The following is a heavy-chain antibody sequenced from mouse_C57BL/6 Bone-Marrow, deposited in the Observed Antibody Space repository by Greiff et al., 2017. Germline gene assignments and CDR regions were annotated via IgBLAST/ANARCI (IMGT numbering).Heavy chain of an antibody. CDR1: GYSITSGYY. CDR3: ARESYYFDY. CDR2: ISYDGSN. J-gene: IGHJ2*01. V-gene: IGHV3-6*01. Sequence: DVKLQESGPGLVKPSQSLSLTCSVTGYSITSGYYWNWIRQFPGNKLEWMGYISYDGSNNYNPSLKNRISITRDTSKNQFFLKLNSVTTEDTATYYCARESYYFDYWGQGTTLTVSS.